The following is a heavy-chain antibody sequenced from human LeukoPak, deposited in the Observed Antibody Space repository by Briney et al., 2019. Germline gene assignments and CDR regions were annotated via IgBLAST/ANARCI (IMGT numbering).Heavy chain of an antibody. Sequence: GGSLSLSCEASGFIFSSYSMSWFRQAPGKGLEWVSVITGSGGNTYYADSVKGRFTISRDSSKNTLFLQMNSLRAEDTALYFCARKAQYNGHYPLDYWGQGTLVTVSS. CDR1: GFIFSSYS. V-gene: IGHV3-23*01. J-gene: IGHJ4*02. D-gene: IGHD1-7*01. CDR3: ARKAQYNGHYPLDY. CDR2: ITGSGGNT.